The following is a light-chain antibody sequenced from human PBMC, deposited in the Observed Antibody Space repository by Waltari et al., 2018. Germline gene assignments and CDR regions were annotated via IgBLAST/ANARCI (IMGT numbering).Light chain of an antibody. J-gene: IGLJ3*02. CDR1: SGNISNV. CDR2: VNMDCSH. V-gene: IGLV4-69*01. CDR3: QTGGHGTWV. Sequence: QLILTQSPSAYASLGASVKLTCTLSSGNISNVFAWLKPQPENGPRFLMKVNMDCSHRNGAEIPGRFSCSSSGAERYLSISSLQSEDEADYFCQTGGHGTWVFGGGIKLTVL.